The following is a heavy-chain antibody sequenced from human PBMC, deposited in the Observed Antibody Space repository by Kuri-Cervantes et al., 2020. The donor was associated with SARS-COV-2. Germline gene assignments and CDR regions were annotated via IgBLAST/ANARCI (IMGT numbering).Heavy chain of an antibody. CDR2: IYYSGST. V-gene: IGHV4-39*07. CDR1: GGSISSSSYY. D-gene: IGHD2-2*02. J-gene: IGHJ5*02. Sequence: SETLSLTCTVSGGSISSSSYYWGWIRQPPGKGLEWIGSIYYSGSTYYNPSLKSRVTISVDTSKNQFSLKLSSVTAADTAVYYCARGVVVPAAIRGGRWFGPWGQGTLVTVSS. CDR3: ARGVVVPAAIRGGRWFGP.